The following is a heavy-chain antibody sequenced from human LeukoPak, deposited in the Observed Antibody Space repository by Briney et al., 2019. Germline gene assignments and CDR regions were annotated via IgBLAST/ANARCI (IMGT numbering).Heavy chain of an antibody. J-gene: IGHJ6*03. V-gene: IGHV1-69*06. CDR3: ARGPEGYYYYYYMDV. CDR2: IIPLFGTT. CDR1: GGTFSNYA. Sequence: SVKVSCKTSGGTFSNYAISWVRQAPGQGLEWMGGIIPLFGTTNYAQKFQGRVTITADKSTSTAYMELSSLRSEDTAVYYCARGPEGYYYYYYMDVWGKGTTVTVSS.